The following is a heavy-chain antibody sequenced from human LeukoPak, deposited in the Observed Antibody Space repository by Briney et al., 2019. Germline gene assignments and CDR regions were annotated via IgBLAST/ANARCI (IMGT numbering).Heavy chain of an antibody. CDR2: INPNSGGT. V-gene: IGHV1-2*02. J-gene: IGHJ6*03. D-gene: IGHD6-19*01. Sequence: ASVKVSCKASGYTFTGYYMHWVRQAPGQGLEWMGWINPNSGGTNYAQKFQGRVTMTRDTSISTAYMGLSRLRSDDTAVYYCARNERGSGWYGVYYYYMDVWGKGTTVTVSS. CDR1: GYTFTGYY. CDR3: ARNERGSGWYGVYYYYMDV.